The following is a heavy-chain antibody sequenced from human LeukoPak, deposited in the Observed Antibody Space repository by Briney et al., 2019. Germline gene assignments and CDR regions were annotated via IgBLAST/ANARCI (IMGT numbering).Heavy chain of an antibody. CDR1: GFTFSTYA. J-gene: IGHJ4*02. CDR3: ARGAMATTPFFDY. D-gene: IGHD5-24*01. V-gene: IGHV3-30-3*01. CDR2: ISYGGSNK. Sequence: GGSLRLSCAASGFTFSTYAMLWVRQAPGQGLEWVAVISYGGSNKYYADSVTGRFTISRDNSKNTLYLQMSSLSTEDTALYYCARGAMATTPFFDYWGQGTLVTVSS.